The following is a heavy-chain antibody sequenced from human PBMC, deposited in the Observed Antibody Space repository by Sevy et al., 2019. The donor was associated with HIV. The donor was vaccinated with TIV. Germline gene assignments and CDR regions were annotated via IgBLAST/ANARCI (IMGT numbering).Heavy chain of an antibody. CDR2: IYPGDSDT. V-gene: IGHV5-51*01. J-gene: IGHJ4*02. D-gene: IGHD3-3*01. CDR3: ARRRPYYDFWSGYYDY. CDR1: GYSFTSYW. Sequence: GESLKISCKGSGYSFTSYWIGWVRQMPGKGLEWTGIIYPGDSDTRYSPSFQGQVTISADKSISTAYLQWSSLKASDTAMYYCARRRPYYDFWSGYYDYWGQGTLVTVSS.